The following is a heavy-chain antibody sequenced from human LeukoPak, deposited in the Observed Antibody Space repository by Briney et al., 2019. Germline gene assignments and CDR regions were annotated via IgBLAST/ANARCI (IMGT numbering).Heavy chain of an antibody. V-gene: IGHV4-39*02. CDR3: AREERDHDTFDI. CDR2: VYYSGGT. CDR1: GGSIISSVYY. D-gene: IGHD1-26*01. Sequence: SETLSLICTVSGGSIISSVYYWAWIRQPPGKGLEWIASVYYSGGTFYNPSLKSRVAMSVDTSKKQFSLQLSSVTAADRAVYYCAREERDHDTFDIWGQGAMVTISS. J-gene: IGHJ3*02.